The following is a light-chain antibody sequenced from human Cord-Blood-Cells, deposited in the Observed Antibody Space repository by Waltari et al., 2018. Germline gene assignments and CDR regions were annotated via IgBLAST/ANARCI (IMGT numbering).Light chain of an antibody. V-gene: IGLV2-23*01. CDR1: SSDVGSYNL. CDR2: EGS. J-gene: IGLJ2*01. Sequence: QSALTQPASVSGSPGQSITISCTGTSSDVGSYNLVSWYQQHPVKAPKLMIYEGSKRLSGVSNRFSGSKSGNTASLTISGLQAEDEADYYCCSYAGSSTSVVFGGGTKLTVL. CDR3: CSYAGSSTSVV.